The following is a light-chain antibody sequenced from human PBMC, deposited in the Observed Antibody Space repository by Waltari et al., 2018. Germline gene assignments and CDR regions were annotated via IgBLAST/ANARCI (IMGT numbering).Light chain of an antibody. CDR2: DAS. CDR3: QQRNTWPTVT. CDR1: QSVSIY. Sequence: EVVLTQSPATLSLSPGERATLSCRASQSVSIYLVWYQQKPGQAPRLLISDASNRATGIPARVSGGGSGTDFTLTISSLEPEDSAVYYCQQRNTWPTVTFGGGTKVEIK. V-gene: IGKV3-11*01. J-gene: IGKJ4*01.